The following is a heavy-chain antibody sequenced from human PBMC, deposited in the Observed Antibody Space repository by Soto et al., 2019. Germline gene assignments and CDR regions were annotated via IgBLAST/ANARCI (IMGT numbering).Heavy chain of an antibody. CDR2: ISAYNGNT. J-gene: IGHJ4*02. CDR1: GYTFTSYG. D-gene: IGHD5-12*01. Sequence: RASVKVSCKASGYTFTSYGISWVRQAPGQGLEWMGWISAYNGNTNYAQKLQGRVTMTTDTSTSTAYMELRSLRSDDTAVYYCASSLEVTRPFDYWGQGTLVTVSS. CDR3: ASSLEVTRPFDY. V-gene: IGHV1-18*04.